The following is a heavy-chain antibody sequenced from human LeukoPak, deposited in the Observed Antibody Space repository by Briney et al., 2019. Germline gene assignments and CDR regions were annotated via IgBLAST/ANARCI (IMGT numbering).Heavy chain of an antibody. CDR3: AKGHHYDILTGYYPHAFDI. CDR2: ISYDGSNK. V-gene: IGHV3-30*18. CDR1: GFTFSSYG. J-gene: IGHJ3*02. Sequence: GRSLRLSRAASGFTFSSYGMHWVRQAPGKGLEWVAVISYDGSNKYYADSVKGRFTISRDNSKNTLYLQMNSLRAEDTAVYYCAKGHHYDILTGYYPHAFDIWGQGTMVTVSS. D-gene: IGHD3-9*01.